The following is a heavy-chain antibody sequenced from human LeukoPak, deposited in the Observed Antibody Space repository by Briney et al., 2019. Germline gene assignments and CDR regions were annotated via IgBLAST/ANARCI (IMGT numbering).Heavy chain of an antibody. D-gene: IGHD2-15*01. J-gene: IGHJ4*02. CDR1: GFTFSSYD. CDR3: GRGPLCNGGSCQRFYC. Sequence: GGSLRLSCAASGFTFSSYDMSWVRQAPGKGLAWVSAISVSGGITYHAHSVKGRFTISRDNSKNTLYLQMSNLRVEDTAVYNSGRGPLCNGGSCQRFYCWGQGTLVTVSS. V-gene: IGHV3-23*01. CDR2: ISVSGGIT.